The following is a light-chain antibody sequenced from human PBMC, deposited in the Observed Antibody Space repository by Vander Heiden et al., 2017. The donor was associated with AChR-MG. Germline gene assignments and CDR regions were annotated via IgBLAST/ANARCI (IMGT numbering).Light chain of an antibody. CDR3: GAWDDSLNGWV. CDR2: SND. CDR1: TSNIGSNT. J-gene: IGLJ3*02. V-gene: IGLV1-44*01. Sequence: QSVLTQPPSASGTPRQRVTISCSGSTSNIGSNTVNWYQQLPGTAPKLRSYSNDQRPSGVPDRFSGSKSGTSAYLAINGLQSEDEADYSCGAWDDSLNGWVFGGGTKLTVL.